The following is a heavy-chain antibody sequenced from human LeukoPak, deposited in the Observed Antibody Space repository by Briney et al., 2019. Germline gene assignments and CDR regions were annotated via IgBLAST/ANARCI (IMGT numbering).Heavy chain of an antibody. Sequence: MASETLSLTCAAYGGSFSGYYWSWIRQPPGKGLEWIGEINHSGSTNYNPSLKSRVTISVGTSKNQFSLKLSSVTAADTAVYYCARGPGYYDSSGLIHWGQGTLVTVSS. J-gene: IGHJ4*02. D-gene: IGHD3-22*01. V-gene: IGHV4-34*01. CDR3: ARGPGYYDSSGLIH. CDR2: INHSGST. CDR1: GGSFSGYY.